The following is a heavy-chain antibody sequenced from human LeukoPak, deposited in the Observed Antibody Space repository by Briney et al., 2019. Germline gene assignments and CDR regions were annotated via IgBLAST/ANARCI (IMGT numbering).Heavy chain of an antibody. CDR1: GFTLSDYY. CDR2: ISASGDTT. J-gene: IGHJ3*02. CDR3: ARPNSFDI. V-gene: IGHV3-11*04. Sequence: GGSLRLSCAASGFTLSDYYMSWIRQAPGKGLEWVSYISASGDTTHYADSVKGRFTISRDNAQNSVFLQMNSLRAEDTAIYYCARPNSFDIWGQGTMVTVSS.